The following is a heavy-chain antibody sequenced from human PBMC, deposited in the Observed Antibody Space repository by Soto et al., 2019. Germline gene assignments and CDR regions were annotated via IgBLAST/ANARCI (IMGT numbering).Heavy chain of an antibody. D-gene: IGHD1-26*01. J-gene: IGHJ3*01. V-gene: IGHV3-74*01. CDR3: ARGDRGAFDL. Sequence: EVQLAESGGGLVQPGESLRLSCAASGFTFSYYWMHWVRQAPGKGLVWVSRIHSDGSSTTYADSVKGRLTISRDNARNTVYLQMNSLRVEDTAVYYCARGDRGAFDLWGQGTVVTVSS. CDR1: GFTFSYYW. CDR2: IHSDGSST.